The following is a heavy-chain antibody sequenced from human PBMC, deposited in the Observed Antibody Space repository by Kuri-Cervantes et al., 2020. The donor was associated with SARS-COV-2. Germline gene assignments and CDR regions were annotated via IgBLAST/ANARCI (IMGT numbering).Heavy chain of an antibody. CDR1: GFTFSSYD. J-gene: IGHJ3*02. V-gene: IGHV3-23*01. D-gene: IGHD6-19*01. CDR3: ARGSGVAGTGAFDT. CDR2: ISGSGGST. Sequence: GESLKISCAASGFTFSSYDMHWVRQATGKGLEWVSAISGSGGSTYYADSVKGRFTISRDNSKNTLYLQMNSLRAEDTAVYYCARGSGVAGTGAFDTWGQGTMVTVSS.